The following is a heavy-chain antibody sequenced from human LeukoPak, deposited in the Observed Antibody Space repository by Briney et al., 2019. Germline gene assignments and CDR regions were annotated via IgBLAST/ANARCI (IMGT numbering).Heavy chain of an antibody. J-gene: IGHJ4*02. CDR1: GYTFTGYY. Sequence: ASVKVSCKASGYTFTGYYMHWVRQAPGQGLEWMGWINPNSGGTNYAQKFQGRVTMTRDMSISTASMELSRLRSDDTAVYYCARDRLSGWPFDYWGQGTLVTVSS. V-gene: IGHV1-2*02. D-gene: IGHD6-19*01. CDR2: INPNSGGT. CDR3: ARDRLSGWPFDY.